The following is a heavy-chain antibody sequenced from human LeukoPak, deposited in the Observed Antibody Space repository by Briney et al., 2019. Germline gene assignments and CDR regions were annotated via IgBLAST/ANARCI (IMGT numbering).Heavy chain of an antibody. CDR2: IWYDGSNK. CDR3: ARRAYGDDSFDY. D-gene: IGHD4-17*01. V-gene: IGHV3-33*01. CDR1: GFTFRTYG. J-gene: IGHJ4*02. Sequence: GGSLRLSCAASGFTFRTYGMHWVRQAPGKGLEWAAVIWYDGSNKYYADSVMGRFTISRDNSKNTLYLQMNSLRDEDTAVYYCARRAYGDDSFDYWGQGTLVTVSS.